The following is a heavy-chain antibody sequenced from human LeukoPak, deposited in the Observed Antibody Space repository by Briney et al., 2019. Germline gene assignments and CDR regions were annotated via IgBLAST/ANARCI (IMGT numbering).Heavy chain of an antibody. Sequence: SGGSLRLSCAASGFTFSNSDMSWVRQAPGKGREWVSAIGGSGSSTFYADSVKGRFTVSRDNSKNTLYLQMSSLRAEDTAVYYCAKSRLTPHPWGQGTLVTVSS. V-gene: IGHV3-23*01. CDR1: GFTFSNSD. J-gene: IGHJ5*02. CDR2: IGGSGSST. D-gene: IGHD1-14*01. CDR3: AKSRLTPHP.